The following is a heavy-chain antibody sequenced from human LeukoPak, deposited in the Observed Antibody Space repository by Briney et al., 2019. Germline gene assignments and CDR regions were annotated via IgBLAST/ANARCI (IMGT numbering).Heavy chain of an antibody. CDR1: GFTFSSYG. V-gene: IGHV3-33*06. D-gene: IGHD5-24*01. CDR2: IWYEGSNK. CDR3: AKDNGGEMATAIDY. Sequence: GGSLRLSCAASGFTFSSYGMQWVRQLPRKVLEWVAAIWYEGSNKFYTDSVKDRFTISRDNSKNTLYLQMNSLRAEDTAVYYCAKDNGGEMATAIDYWGQGTLVTVSS. J-gene: IGHJ4*02.